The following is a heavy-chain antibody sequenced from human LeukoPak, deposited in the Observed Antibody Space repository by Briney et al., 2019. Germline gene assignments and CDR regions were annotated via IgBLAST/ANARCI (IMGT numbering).Heavy chain of an antibody. V-gene: IGHV3-74*01. J-gene: IGHJ4*02. Sequence: GGSLRLSCAASGFTFSSYWMHWVRQAPGKGPVWVSRINNDGSGTTYADSVKGRFTISRDNSKNTLYLQMNSLRAEDTAVYYCVVAVAGYYFNYWGQGTLVTVSS. CDR1: GFTFSSYW. CDR3: VVAVAGYYFNY. D-gene: IGHD6-19*01. CDR2: INNDGSGT.